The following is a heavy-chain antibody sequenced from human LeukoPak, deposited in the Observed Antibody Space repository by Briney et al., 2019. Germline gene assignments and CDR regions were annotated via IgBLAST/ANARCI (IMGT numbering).Heavy chain of an antibody. D-gene: IGHD3-22*01. CDR2: IYYSGST. CDR1: GGSISSYY. Sequence: SETLSLTCTVSGGSISSYYWSWIRQPPGKGLEWIGYIYYSGSTNYNPSLKSRVTISVDTSKNQFSLKLSSVTAADTAVYYCTDSSGYHGGFDYWGQGTLVTVSS. CDR3: TDSSGYHGGFDY. V-gene: IGHV4-59*08. J-gene: IGHJ4*02.